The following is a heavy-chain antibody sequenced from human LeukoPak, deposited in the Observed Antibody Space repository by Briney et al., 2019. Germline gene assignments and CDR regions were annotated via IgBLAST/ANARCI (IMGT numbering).Heavy chain of an antibody. J-gene: IGHJ4*02. CDR2: LSYRGDST. Sequence: PGGSLRLSCAGSGFSFSDYGMSWVRQPPGKGLEWVSGLSYRGDSTYYADSVKGRFTISRDNFKNTLYLQMNSLRAEDTAVYYCARDRVGATLYFDYWGQGTLVTVSS. V-gene: IGHV3-23*01. D-gene: IGHD1-26*01. CDR1: GFSFSDYG. CDR3: ARDRVGATLYFDY.